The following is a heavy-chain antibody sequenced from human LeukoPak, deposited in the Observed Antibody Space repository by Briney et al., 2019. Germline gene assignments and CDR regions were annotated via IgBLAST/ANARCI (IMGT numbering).Heavy chain of an antibody. CDR2: ISGSGGST. CDR3: AKGNCRIGDCYLDY. CDR1: GLTFASNA. J-gene: IGHJ4*02. Sequence: GGSLRLSCAASGLTFASNAMSWVRQAPGKGLEWVSAISGSGGSTYYADSVKGRFTISRDNSKNTLYLQMNSLRAEDTAVYYCAKGNCRIGDCYLDYWGQGTLVTVSS. V-gene: IGHV3-23*01. D-gene: IGHD2-21*02.